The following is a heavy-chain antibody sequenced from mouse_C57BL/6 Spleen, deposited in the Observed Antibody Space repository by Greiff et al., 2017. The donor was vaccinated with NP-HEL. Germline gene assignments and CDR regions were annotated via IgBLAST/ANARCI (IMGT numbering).Heavy chain of an antibody. CDR1: GYTFTSYW. V-gene: IGHV1-5*01. CDR3: TIDYYYGSSSYFDY. CDR2: IYPGNSDT. J-gene: IGHJ2*01. Sequence: VQLQQSGTVLARPGASVKMSCKTSGYTFTSYWMHWVKQRPGQGLEWIGAIYPGNSDTSYNQKFTGKAKLTAVTSASTAYMELSSLTNEDSAVYYCTIDYYYGSSSYFDYWGQGTTLTVSS. D-gene: IGHD1-1*01.